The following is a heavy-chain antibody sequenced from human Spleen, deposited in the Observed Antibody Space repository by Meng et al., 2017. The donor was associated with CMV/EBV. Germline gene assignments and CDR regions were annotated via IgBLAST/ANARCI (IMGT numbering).Heavy chain of an antibody. CDR2: IYNRCST. V-gene: IGHV4-30-4*01. CDR3: AIGQKGYFDL. Sequence: QLQLLESGPGLVNPLWTLSLTCTGCGGSFSSSNYSWSWIRQPTGKSHDWRGNIYNRCSTNYNPSLMSRITISVDTTKSQFSLTLSSVTAADTAVYYCAIGQKGYFDLWGRGALVTVSS. CDR1: GGSFSSSNYS. J-gene: IGHJ2*01.